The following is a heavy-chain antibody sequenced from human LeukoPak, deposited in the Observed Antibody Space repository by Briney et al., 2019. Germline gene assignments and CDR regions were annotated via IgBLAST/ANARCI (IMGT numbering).Heavy chain of an antibody. CDR1: DYTFPSHG. J-gene: IGHJ4*02. CDR3: TGRGITASRIDY. V-gene: IGHV1-18*01. Sequence: ASVKVSCKASDYTFPSHGLSWVRQASGQGLEWMGWISASNSNTDYAQKFQGRLTMTTDASTKTAYMELRSLRSDDTAMYYCTGRGITASRIDYWGQGTLVTVSS. CDR2: ISASNSNT. D-gene: IGHD6-13*01.